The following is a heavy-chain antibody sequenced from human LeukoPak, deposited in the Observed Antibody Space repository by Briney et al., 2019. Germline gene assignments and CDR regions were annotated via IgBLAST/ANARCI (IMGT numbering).Heavy chain of an antibody. V-gene: IGHV3-30*04. Sequence: GGSLRLSCAASGFTFSSYVMHWVRQAPGKGLEWVAIISYDGSNEYYADSVKGRFTISRDNSKNTLYLQMNSLRAEDTAVYYCARGMIIDYWGQGTLVTVSS. D-gene: IGHD3-22*01. CDR2: ISYDGSNE. CDR1: GFTFSSYV. CDR3: ARGMIIDY. J-gene: IGHJ4*02.